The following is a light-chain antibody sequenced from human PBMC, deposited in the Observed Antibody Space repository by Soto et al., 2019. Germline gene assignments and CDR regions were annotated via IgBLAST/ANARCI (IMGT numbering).Light chain of an antibody. CDR3: CSYAGTSPYVV. V-gene: IGLV2-23*02. Sequence: QSALTQPASVSGSPGQSITISCTGTSSDVGSYNLVSWYQQHPGKVPKLMIYQVIKRPSGVSNRFSGAKSDNTASLTISGLEAEDEAAYYCCSYAGTSPYVVFGGGTKLTVL. CDR2: QVI. J-gene: IGLJ2*01. CDR1: SSDVGSYNL.